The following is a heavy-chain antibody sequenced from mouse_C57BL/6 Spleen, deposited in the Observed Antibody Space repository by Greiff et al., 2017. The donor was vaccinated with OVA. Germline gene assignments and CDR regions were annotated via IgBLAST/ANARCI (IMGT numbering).Heavy chain of an antibody. D-gene: IGHD2-5*01. Sequence: DVQLVESEGGLVQPGSSMKLSCTASGFTFSDYYMAWVRQVPEKGLEWVANINYDGSSTYYLDSLKSRFIISRDNAKNILYLQMSSLKSEDTATYYCARDRAYYSNLYAMDYWGQGTSVTVSS. J-gene: IGHJ4*01. CDR1: GFTFSDYY. CDR2: INYDGSST. V-gene: IGHV5-16*01. CDR3: ARDRAYYSNLYAMDY.